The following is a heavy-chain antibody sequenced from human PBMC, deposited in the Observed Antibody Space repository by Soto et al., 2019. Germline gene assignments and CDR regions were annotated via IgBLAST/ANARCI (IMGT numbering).Heavy chain of an antibody. Sequence: QLQLQESGPGLVKPSETLSLTCTVSGGSISTSSYYWGWIRQPPGKGLEWIGSIYYSGSTYYNPSRKSRVTIPVDTSKNPFSLKLSSVTAADTAVYYCARDYDSSGDYWGQGTLVTVSS. J-gene: IGHJ4*02. CDR1: GGSISTSSYY. V-gene: IGHV4-39*01. CDR3: ARDYDSSGDY. D-gene: IGHD3-22*01. CDR2: IYYSGST.